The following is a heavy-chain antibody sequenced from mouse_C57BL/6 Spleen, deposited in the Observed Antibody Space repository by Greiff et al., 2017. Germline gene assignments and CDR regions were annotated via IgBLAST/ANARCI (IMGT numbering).Heavy chain of an antibody. CDR2: INPNNGGT. V-gene: IGHV1-22*01. CDR3: ARSTVEGYFDV. CDR1: GYTFTDYN. J-gene: IGHJ1*03. D-gene: IGHD1-1*01. Sequence: EVKLMESGPELVKPGASVKMSCKASGYTFTDYNMHWVKQSHGKSLEWIGYINPNNGGTSYNQKFKGKATLTVNKSSSTAYMELRSLTSEDSAVYYCARSTVEGYFDVWGTGTTVTVSS.